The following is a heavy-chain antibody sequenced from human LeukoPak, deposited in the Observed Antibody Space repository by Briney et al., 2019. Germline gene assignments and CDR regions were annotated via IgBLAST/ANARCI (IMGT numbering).Heavy chain of an antibody. CDR3: AKDSRYYYVDY. Sequence: GGSLRLSCAASGFTFSSYGMHWVRQAPGKGLEWVAFIRYDGSKEYYADSVKGRFTISRDNSKNTLYLQMSSLKTEDTAVYYCAKDSRYYYVDYWGQGTLVTVSS. J-gene: IGHJ4*02. D-gene: IGHD1-14*01. V-gene: IGHV3-30*02. CDR2: IRYDGSKE. CDR1: GFTFSSYG.